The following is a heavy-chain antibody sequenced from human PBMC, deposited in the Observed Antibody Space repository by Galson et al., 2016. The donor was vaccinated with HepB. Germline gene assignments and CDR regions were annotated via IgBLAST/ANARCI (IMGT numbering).Heavy chain of an antibody. CDR1: GFIFSTYG. CDR3: ARGLRWYWYLDL. Sequence: SLRLSCAASGFIFSTYGMHWVRQAPGKGLEWVALISTDESNKYYGDSVKGRFTISRDNSKNTLYLQMDSLRADDTAVYYCARGLRWYWYLDLRGRGTLVTVSS. J-gene: IGHJ2*01. D-gene: IGHD4-23*01. V-gene: IGHV3-30*03. CDR2: ISTDESNK.